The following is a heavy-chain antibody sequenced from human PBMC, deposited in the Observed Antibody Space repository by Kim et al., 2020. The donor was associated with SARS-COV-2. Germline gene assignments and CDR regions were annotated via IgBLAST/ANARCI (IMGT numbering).Heavy chain of an antibody. V-gene: IGHV1-18*01. CDR3: ARRSSGWYSELVDP. CDR1: GYTFTSYG. J-gene: IGHJ5*02. CDR2: ISAYNGNT. D-gene: IGHD6-19*01. Sequence: ASVKVSCKASGYTFTSYGISWVRQAPGQGLEWMGWISAYNGNTNYAQKLQGRVTMTTDTSTSTAYMELRSLRSDDTAVYYCARRSSGWYSELVDPWGQGTLVTVSS.